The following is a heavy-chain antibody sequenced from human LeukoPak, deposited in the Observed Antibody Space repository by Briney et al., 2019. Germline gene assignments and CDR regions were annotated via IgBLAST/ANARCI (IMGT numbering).Heavy chain of an antibody. J-gene: IGHJ5*02. V-gene: IGHV3-21*01. CDR3: ARKNAYDFWSGYYPS. D-gene: IGHD3-3*01. CDR2: ISSSSSYI. Sequence: GGSLRLSCAASGFTFSSYSMNWVRQAPGKGLEWVSSISSSSSYIYYADSVKGRFTISRDNAKNSLYLQMNSLRAEDTAVYYCARKNAYDFWSGYYPSWGQGTLVTVSS. CDR1: GFTFSSYS.